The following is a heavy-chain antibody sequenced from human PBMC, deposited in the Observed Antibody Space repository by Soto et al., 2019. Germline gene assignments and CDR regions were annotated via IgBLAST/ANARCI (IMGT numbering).Heavy chain of an antibody. CDR1: GGSISSGGYY. Sequence: PSETLSLTCTVSGGSISSGGYYWSWIRQHTGKGLEWNGYIYYSGSTYYNPSLKSRVTISVDTSKNQFSLKLSSVTAADTAVYYCARFIVVVPAAMGGNWFDPWGQGTLVTVSS. V-gene: IGHV4-31*03. CDR3: ARFIVVVPAAMGGNWFDP. D-gene: IGHD2-2*01. J-gene: IGHJ5*02. CDR2: IYYSGST.